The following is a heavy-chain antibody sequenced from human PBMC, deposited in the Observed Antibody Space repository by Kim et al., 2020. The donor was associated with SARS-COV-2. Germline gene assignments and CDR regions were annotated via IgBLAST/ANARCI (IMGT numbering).Heavy chain of an antibody. D-gene: IGHD3-22*01. CDR1: GFTFTSSA. V-gene: IGHV1-58*01. Sequence: SVKVSCKASGFTFTSSAVQWVRQARGQRLEWIGWIVVGSGNTNYAQKFQERVTITRDMSTSTAYMELSSLRSEDTAVYYCAAAVYYDSSGYYYSGSESFDIWGQGPMVTVSS. CDR2: IVVGSGNT. J-gene: IGHJ3*02. CDR3: AAAVYYDSSGYYYSGSESFDI.